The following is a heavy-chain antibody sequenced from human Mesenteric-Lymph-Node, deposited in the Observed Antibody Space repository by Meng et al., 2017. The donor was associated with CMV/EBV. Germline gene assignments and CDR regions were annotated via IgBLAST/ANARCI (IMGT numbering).Heavy chain of an antibody. Sequence: GESLKISCAASRFTFSSYAMHWVRQAPGKGLEWVAVISYDGSNKYYADSVKGRFTISRDNSKNTLYLQMNSLRAEDTAVYYCARGGSGNCSSTSCHYYYYYGMDVWGQGTTVTVSS. CDR3: ARGGSGNCSSTSCHYYYYYGMDV. V-gene: IGHV3-30-3*01. J-gene: IGHJ6*02. CDR2: ISYDGSNK. CDR1: RFTFSSYA. D-gene: IGHD2-2*01.